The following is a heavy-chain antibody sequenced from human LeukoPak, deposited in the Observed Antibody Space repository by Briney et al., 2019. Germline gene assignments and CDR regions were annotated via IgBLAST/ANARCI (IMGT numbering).Heavy chain of an antibody. CDR2: INWNGGST. CDR1: GFTFDDYG. J-gene: IGHJ3*02. V-gene: IGHV3-20*04. D-gene: IGHD6-19*01. Sequence: GGSLRLSCAASGFTFDDYGMSWVRQAPGKGLEWVSGINWNGGSTGYADSVKGRFTISRDNAKNSLYLQMNSLRAEDTALYYCARDIAVAVPYAFDIWGQGTMVTVSS. CDR3: ARDIAVAVPYAFDI.